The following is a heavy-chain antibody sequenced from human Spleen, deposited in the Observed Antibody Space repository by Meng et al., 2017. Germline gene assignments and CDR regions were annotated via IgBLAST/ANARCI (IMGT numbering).Heavy chain of an antibody. J-gene: IGHJ4*02. V-gene: IGHV3-9*01. CDR3: ARDADYYFDS. D-gene: IGHD2-21*02. Sequence: GGSLRLSCAASGFTFDDYAMHWVRQAPGKGLEWVSGISWNSGNIDYADSVRGRFTISRDNAKNSLYLQMNTLRAEDTAFYYCARDADYYFDSWGQGTLVTVSS. CDR1: GFTFDDYA. CDR2: ISWNSGNI.